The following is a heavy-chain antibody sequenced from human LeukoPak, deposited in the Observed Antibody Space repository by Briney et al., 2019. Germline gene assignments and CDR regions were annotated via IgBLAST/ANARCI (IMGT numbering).Heavy chain of an antibody. CDR1: GFTFSTYS. Sequence: GGSLRLSCAASGFTFSTYSMNWVRQAPGKGLEWVSSISPSSSYIYYADSVKGRFTVSRDNAKNSLYLQMTSLRAEDTAVYYCARGCGGNCYLNDYWGQGTLVTVSS. CDR3: ARGCGGNCYLNDY. J-gene: IGHJ4*02. CDR2: ISPSSSYI. D-gene: IGHD2-15*01. V-gene: IGHV3-21*01.